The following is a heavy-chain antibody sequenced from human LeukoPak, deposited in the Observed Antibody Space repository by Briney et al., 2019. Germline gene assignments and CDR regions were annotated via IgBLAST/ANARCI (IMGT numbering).Heavy chain of an antibody. D-gene: IGHD5-24*01. CDR1: GFTFSIYG. CDR3: AKDGVAGVRDGYNFALGY. J-gene: IGHJ4*02. Sequence: GGSLRLSCAASGFTFSIYGMHWVRQAPGKGLEWVAVISYDGTNKYYADSVKGRFTISRDNSKNTLHLQINSLRAEDTAVYYCAKDGVAGVRDGYNFALGYWGQGTLVTVSS. CDR2: ISYDGTNK. V-gene: IGHV3-30*18.